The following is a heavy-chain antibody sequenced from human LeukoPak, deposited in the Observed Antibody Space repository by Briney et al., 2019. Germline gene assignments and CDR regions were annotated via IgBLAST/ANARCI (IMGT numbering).Heavy chain of an antibody. J-gene: IGHJ4*02. CDR1: GFTVSSNY. CDR3: AKVGYSYGTNYFDY. CDR2: ISNDGDT. Sequence: GGSLRLSCAASGFTVSSNYMSWVRQGPGKGLECVSVISNDGDTYYADSVKGRFTISRDNSKNTLYLQMNSLRAEDTAVYYCAKVGYSYGTNYFDYWGQGTLVTVSS. V-gene: IGHV3-66*02. D-gene: IGHD5-18*01.